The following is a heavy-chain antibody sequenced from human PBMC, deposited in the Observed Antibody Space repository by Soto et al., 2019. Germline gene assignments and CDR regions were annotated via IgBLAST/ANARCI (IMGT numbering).Heavy chain of an antibody. CDR2: VYPKNGDT. CDR3: AREVAQSGDNRFGL. Sequence: QVQVVQSGAEVKKAGASVKVSCKTSGYTFTDYHIHWVRQAPGQAPEWMGWVYPKNGDTIYAQRFQGRVTLTRDTSISTVSMEWSWLRSDDTAMYYCAREVAQSGDNRFGLWGQGTMVTVSA. J-gene: IGHJ3*01. D-gene: IGHD2-21*01. CDR1: GYTFTDYH. V-gene: IGHV1-2*02.